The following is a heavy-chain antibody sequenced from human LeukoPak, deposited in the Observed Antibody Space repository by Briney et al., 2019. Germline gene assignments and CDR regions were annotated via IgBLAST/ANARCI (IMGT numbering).Heavy chain of an antibody. V-gene: IGHV4-39*01. CDR2: IYYSGNT. Sequence: SETLSLTCTVSGVSISSSNSYWGWIRQPPGKGLEWIGSIYYSGNTYYNASLKSQVSISIDTSKNQFSPKLTSVTAADTAVYYCARQTGSGLFILPGGQGTLVTVSS. J-gene: IGHJ4*02. CDR3: ARQTGSGLFILP. D-gene: IGHD3/OR15-3a*01. CDR1: GVSISSSNSY.